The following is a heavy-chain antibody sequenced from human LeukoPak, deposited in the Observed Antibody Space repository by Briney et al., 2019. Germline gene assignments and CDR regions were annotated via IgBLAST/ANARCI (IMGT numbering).Heavy chain of an antibody. Sequence: SETLSLTCTVSGGPISSYYWSWIRQPPGKGLEWIGYIYYSGSTNYNPSLKSRVTISVDTSKNQFSLKLSSVTAADTAVYYCARELRQQLVLYNWFDPWGQGTLVTVSS. V-gene: IGHV4-59*01. CDR1: GGPISSYY. CDR3: ARELRQQLVLYNWFDP. CDR2: IYYSGST. D-gene: IGHD6-13*01. J-gene: IGHJ5*02.